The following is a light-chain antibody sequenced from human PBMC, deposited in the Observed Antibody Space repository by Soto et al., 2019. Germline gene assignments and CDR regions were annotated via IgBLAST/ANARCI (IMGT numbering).Light chain of an antibody. CDR2: AAS. J-gene: IGKJ4*01. CDR3: LQHISYPLT. Sequence: DIQMTQSPSVMSASVGDRVTITCRASQDISNYLAWFQQKPGEVPKRLIYAASNLQSGVPSRFSGSGSGTEFTLTISSLQPEDSATYYCLQHISYPLTFGGGTRTDIK. V-gene: IGKV1-17*03. CDR1: QDISNY.